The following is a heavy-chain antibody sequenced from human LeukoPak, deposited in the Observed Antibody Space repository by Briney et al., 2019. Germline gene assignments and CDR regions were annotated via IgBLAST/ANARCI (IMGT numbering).Heavy chain of an antibody. D-gene: IGHD1-1*01. V-gene: IGHV4-34*01. CDR2: INHSGST. J-gene: IGHJ4*02. CDR3: ARGVKIRTEYLDY. Sequence: PSETLSLTCAVYGGSFSGYYWSWIRQPPGKGLEWIGEINHSGSTNYNPSLKSRVTISVDTSKNQFSLKLSSVTAADTAVYYCARGVKIRTEYLDYWGQGTLVTVSS. CDR1: GGSFSGYY.